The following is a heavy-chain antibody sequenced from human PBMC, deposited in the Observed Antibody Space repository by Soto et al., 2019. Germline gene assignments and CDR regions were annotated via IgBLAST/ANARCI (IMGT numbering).Heavy chain of an antibody. D-gene: IGHD2-2*01. J-gene: IGHJ4*02. V-gene: IGHV2-5*01. CDR3: ARLKGIVVVPAATTYFDY. Sequence: SGPTLVNPTQTLTLTCTFSGFSLSTSGVGEGWIRQPPGKALEWLALIYWNDDKRYSPSLKSRLTITKDTSKNQVVLTMTNMDPVDTATYYCARLKGIVVVPAATTYFDYWGQGTLVTVSS. CDR1: GFSLSTSGVG. CDR2: IYWNDDK.